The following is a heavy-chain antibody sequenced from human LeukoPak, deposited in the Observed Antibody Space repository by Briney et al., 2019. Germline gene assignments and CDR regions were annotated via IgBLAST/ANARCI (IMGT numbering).Heavy chain of an antibody. CDR2: ISSSGSTI. CDR1: GFTFSTYE. D-gene: IGHD3-22*01. CDR3: AGGHSSGYHPIDY. Sequence: PGGSLRLSCAASGFTFSTYEMNWVRQAPGKGLEWVSYISSSGSTIYYAESVKGRFTISRDNAKNSLYLQMNSLRAEDTAVYYCAGGHSSGYHPIDYWGQGTLVTVSS. J-gene: IGHJ4*02. V-gene: IGHV3-48*03.